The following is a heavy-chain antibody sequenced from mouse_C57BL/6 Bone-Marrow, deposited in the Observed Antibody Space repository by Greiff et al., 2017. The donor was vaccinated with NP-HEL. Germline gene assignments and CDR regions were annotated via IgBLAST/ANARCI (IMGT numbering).Heavy chain of an antibody. CDR1: GYTFTSYW. J-gene: IGHJ1*03. CDR2: IDPSDSYT. Sequence: QVQLQQPGAELVMPGASVKLSCKASGYTFTSYWMPWVKQRPGQGLEWIGEIDPSDSYTNYNQKFKGKSTLTVDKSSSTAYMQLSSLTSEDSAVYYCAREGGTGYFDVWGTGTTVTVSS. D-gene: IGHD4-1*01. V-gene: IGHV1-69*01. CDR3: AREGGTGYFDV.